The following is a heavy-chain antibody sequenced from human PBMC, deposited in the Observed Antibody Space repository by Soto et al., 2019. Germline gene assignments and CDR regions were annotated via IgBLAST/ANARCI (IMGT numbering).Heavy chain of an antibody. J-gene: IGHJ6*02. CDR2: IYYSGST. D-gene: IGHD2-21*02. CDR1: GGSISSSSYY. V-gene: IGHV4-39*01. CDR3: ARGSCGGDCYAPYYYYGMDV. Sequence: SETLSLSCTVSGGSISSSSYYWSWIRQPPGKGLEWIGSIYYSGSTNYNPSLKSRVTISVDTSKNQFSLKLSSVTAADTAVYYCARGSCGGDCYAPYYYYGMDVWGQGTTVTVSS.